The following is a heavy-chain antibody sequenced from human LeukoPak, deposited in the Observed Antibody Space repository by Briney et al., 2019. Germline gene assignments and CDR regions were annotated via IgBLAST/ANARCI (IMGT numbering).Heavy chain of an antibody. Sequence: GGSLRLSCAASGFTFSRYAMTWVRQAPGKGLEWVSAISRSGATTYYADSAKGRFTISRDNSKNTLWLLMNTLRAEDTAVYYCAKDHEMATITDYWGQGTLVTVSS. CDR3: AKDHEMATITDY. V-gene: IGHV3-23*01. D-gene: IGHD5-24*01. CDR1: GFTFSRYA. CDR2: ISRSGATT. J-gene: IGHJ4*02.